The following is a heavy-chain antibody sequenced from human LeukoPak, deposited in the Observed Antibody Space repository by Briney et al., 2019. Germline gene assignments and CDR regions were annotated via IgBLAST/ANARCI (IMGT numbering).Heavy chain of an antibody. CDR2: ISYDGSNK. V-gene: IGHV3-30-3*01. J-gene: IGHJ4*02. CDR1: GFTFSSYA. Sequence: GGSLRLSCAASGFTFSSYAMHWVRQAPGKGLEWVAVISYDGSNKYYADSVNGRFTISRDNSKNTLYLQMNSLRAEDTAVYYCARDKGYYFDYWGQGTLVTVSS. CDR3: ARDKGYYFDY.